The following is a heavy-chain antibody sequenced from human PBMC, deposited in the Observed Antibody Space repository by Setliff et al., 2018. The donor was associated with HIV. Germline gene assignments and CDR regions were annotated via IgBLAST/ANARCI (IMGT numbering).Heavy chain of an antibody. CDR1: GGSISSGSHY. D-gene: IGHD6-13*01. CDR2: IYNSGST. J-gene: IGHJ3*02. V-gene: IGHV4-61*09. Sequence: SETLSLTCTVSGGSISSGSHYWSLIRQPAGKGLEWIGHIYNSGSTNSNPSLKSRVTISVDTSKNQFSLKLSSVTAADTAVYYCARVDSSRGLHAFDIWGQGTMVTV. CDR3: ARVDSSRGLHAFDI.